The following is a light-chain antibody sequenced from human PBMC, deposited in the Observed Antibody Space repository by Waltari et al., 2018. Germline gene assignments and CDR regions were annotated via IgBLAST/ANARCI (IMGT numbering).Light chain of an antibody. J-gene: IGLJ2*01. CDR2: DVS. CDR3: SSYTSSSPPVV. CDR1: SSDVGGYNH. Sequence: QSALTQPASVSGSPGQSITIPCTGTSSDVGGYNHVSWYQQHPGKAPKLMIYDVSNRPSGVSNRFSGSKSGNTASLTISGLQAEDEADYYCSSYTSSSPPVVFGGGTKLTVL. V-gene: IGLV2-14*03.